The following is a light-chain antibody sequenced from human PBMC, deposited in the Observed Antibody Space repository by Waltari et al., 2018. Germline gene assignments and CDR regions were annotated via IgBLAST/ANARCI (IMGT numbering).Light chain of an antibody. CDR3: QQYNSYPWT. CDR1: QRISSW. J-gene: IGKJ1*01. V-gene: IGKV1-5*03. CDR2: KTS. Sequence: DIQMTQSPSTLSASVGDRVTITCRASQRISSWLAWYQQKPGKVPKFLIYKTSSLESGVPSRFSGSGSGTEFTLTISSLQPDDFATYYCQQYNSYPWTFGQGTKVEI.